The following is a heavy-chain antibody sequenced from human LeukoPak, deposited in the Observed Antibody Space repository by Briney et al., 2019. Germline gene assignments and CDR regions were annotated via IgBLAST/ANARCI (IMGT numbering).Heavy chain of an antibody. Sequence: GGTLRLSCAASGFTFSSYGMSWVRQAPGKGLEWVSAISGSGGSTYYADSVKGRFTISRDNSKNTLYLQMNSLRAEDTAVYYCARKGWYSDLWGRGTLVSVSS. J-gene: IGHJ2*01. CDR1: GFTFSSYG. V-gene: IGHV3-23*01. CDR2: ISGSGGST. CDR3: ARKGWYSDL.